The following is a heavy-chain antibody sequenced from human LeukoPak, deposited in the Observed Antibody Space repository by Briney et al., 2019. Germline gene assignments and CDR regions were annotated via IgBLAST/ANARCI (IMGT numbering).Heavy chain of an antibody. CDR3: ARWNYYDSSGYDAFDI. V-gene: IGHV4-59*01. J-gene: IGHJ3*02. Sequence: SETLPLTCTVSGGSISSYYWSWIRQPPGKGLERIGYIYYSGSTNYNPSLKSRVTISVDTSKNQFSLKLSSVTAADTAVYYCARWNYYDSSGYDAFDIWGQGTMVTVSS. D-gene: IGHD3-22*01. CDR1: GGSISSYY. CDR2: IYYSGST.